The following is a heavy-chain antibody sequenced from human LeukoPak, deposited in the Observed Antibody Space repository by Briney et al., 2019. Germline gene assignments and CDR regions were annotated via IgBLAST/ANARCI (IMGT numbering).Heavy chain of an antibody. CDR1: GFTFSSYA. Sequence: GRSLRLSCAASGFTFSSYAMHWVRQAPGKGQEWVAVISYDGSNKYYADSVKGRFTISRDNSKNTLYLQMNSLRAEDTAVYYCARDWTDSSGYYLYYFDYWGQGTLVTVSS. J-gene: IGHJ4*02. D-gene: IGHD3-22*01. CDR3: ARDWTDSSGYYLYYFDY. CDR2: ISYDGSNK. V-gene: IGHV3-30-3*01.